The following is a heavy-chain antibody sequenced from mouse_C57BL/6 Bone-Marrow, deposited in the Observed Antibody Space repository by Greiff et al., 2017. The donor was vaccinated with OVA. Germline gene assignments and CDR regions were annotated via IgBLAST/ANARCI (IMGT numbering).Heavy chain of an antibody. J-gene: IGHJ4*01. Sequence: VQLQQSGPELVKPGASVKISCKASGYAFSSSWMNWVKQRPGKGLEWIGRIYPGDGDTNYNGKFKGKATLTADKSSSTAYMQLSSLTSEDSTVYFCARGDYPLYYAMDYWGQGTSVTVSS. CDR2: IYPGDGDT. D-gene: IGHD5-5*01. V-gene: IGHV1-82*01. CDR1: GYAFSSSW. CDR3: ARGDYPLYYAMDY.